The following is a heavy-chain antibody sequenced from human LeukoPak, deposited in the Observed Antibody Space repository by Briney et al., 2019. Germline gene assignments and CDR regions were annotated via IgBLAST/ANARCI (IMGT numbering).Heavy chain of an antibody. CDR3: ARGGEGAAIDYFDY. D-gene: IGHD3-10*01. V-gene: IGHV1-2*02. J-gene: IGHJ4*02. CDR2: INPNSGGT. CDR1: GYPFTRYG. Sequence: GASVKVSCKASGYPFTRYGISWVRQAPGQGLEWMGWINPNSGGTNYAQKFQGTVTMTRDTSISTAYMELSRLRSDDTAVYYCARGGEGAAIDYFDYWGQGTLVTVSS.